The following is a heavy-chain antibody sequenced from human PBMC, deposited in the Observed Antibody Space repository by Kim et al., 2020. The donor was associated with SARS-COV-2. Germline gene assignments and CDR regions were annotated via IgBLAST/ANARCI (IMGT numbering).Heavy chain of an antibody. Sequence: SETLSLTCTVSGGSIGSYYWSWIRQPPGKGLEWIGYIYYSGSTNYNPSLKSRVTISVDTSKNQFSLKLSSVTAADTAVYYCARGGSGSYPFDYWGQGTLVTVSS. J-gene: IGHJ4*02. D-gene: IGHD1-26*01. CDR2: IYYSGST. V-gene: IGHV4-59*01. CDR1: GGSIGSYY. CDR3: ARGGSGSYPFDY.